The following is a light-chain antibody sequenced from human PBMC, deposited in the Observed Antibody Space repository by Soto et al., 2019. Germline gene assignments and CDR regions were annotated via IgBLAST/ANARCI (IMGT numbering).Light chain of an antibody. CDR2: GVS. Sequence: QSVLTQPRSVSGSPGQSVTISCTGTSSDVGGYKYVSWYQQKPGKAPKLIIYGVSRWPSGVPNRFSGSKFGNRASLTISGLQAEDEGDYYCFSYAGGPEVFGTGTKVTVL. CDR1: SSDVGGYKY. J-gene: IGLJ1*01. V-gene: IGLV2-11*01. CDR3: FSYAGGPEV.